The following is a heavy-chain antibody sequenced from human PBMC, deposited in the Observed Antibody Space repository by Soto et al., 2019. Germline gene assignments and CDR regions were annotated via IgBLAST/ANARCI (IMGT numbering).Heavy chain of an antibody. CDR1: GFTFSSYD. CDR3: ARVAGVGDQDEY. D-gene: IGHD1-26*01. CDR2: ISGGGGSSTTI. Sequence: EVQLVESGGGLVQPGGSLRLSCAVSGFTFSSYDMNWVRQAPGKGLEWVSYISGGGGSSTTIYYADSVKGRFTISRDNAKNSLYLQMNSLRDEGTAVYYCARVAGVGDQDEYWGQGTLVTVSS. J-gene: IGHJ4*02. V-gene: IGHV3-48*02.